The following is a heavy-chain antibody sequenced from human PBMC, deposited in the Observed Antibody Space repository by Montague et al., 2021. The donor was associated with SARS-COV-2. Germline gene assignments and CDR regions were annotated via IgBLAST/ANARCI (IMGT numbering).Heavy chain of an antibody. Sequence: PELVKPTQTLTRTCTFSGFSLSTSGMCVSWIRQPPGKALEWLARXXWDDDKYYSTSLKTRLTISKDTSKNQVVLTMTNMDPVDTATYYCARGYYDILTGYLDAFDNWGQGTMVTVSS. CDR1: GFSLSTSGMC. J-gene: IGHJ3*02. CDR2: XXWDDDK. V-gene: IGHV2-70*11. D-gene: IGHD3-9*01. CDR3: ARGYYDILTGYLDAFDN.